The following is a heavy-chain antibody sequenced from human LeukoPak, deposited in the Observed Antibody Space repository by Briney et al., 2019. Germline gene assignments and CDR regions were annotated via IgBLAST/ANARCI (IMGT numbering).Heavy chain of an antibody. J-gene: IGHJ4*02. CDR2: IWYDGSNK. CDR1: GFTFSSYA. CDR3: ARAYSGYSSRGFDY. V-gene: IGHV3-33*08. Sequence: GGSLRLSCAASGFTFSSYALHWVRQAPGKGLEWVADIWYDGSNKYYADSVKGRFTISRDNSKNTVFLQMTSLRADDTAVYYCARAYSGYSSRGFDYWGQGTLVSVSS. D-gene: IGHD5-12*01.